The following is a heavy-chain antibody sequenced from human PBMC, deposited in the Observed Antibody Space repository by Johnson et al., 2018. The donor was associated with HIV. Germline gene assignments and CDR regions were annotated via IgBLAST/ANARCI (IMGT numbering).Heavy chain of an antibody. J-gene: IGHJ3*02. Sequence: VQLVESGGGVVQPGRSLRLSCASSGFTFSSYAMHWVRQAPGKGLEWVANIKQDGSEKYYVDSVKGRFTISRDNAKNSLYLQMNSLRAEDTAVYYCAKDGPVLRYFDWSDAFDIWGQGTMVTVSS. CDR2: IKQDGSEK. D-gene: IGHD3-9*01. CDR1: GFTFSSYA. V-gene: IGHV3-7*01. CDR3: AKDGPVLRYFDWSDAFDI.